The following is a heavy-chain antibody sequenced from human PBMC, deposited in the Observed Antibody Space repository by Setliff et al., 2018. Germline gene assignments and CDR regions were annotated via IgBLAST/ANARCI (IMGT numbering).Heavy chain of an antibody. Sequence: SETLSLTCTVSGGSINEANYYWSWIRQPPGRGLEYIGYIYTSGIINYNPSLKSRVTVSLDTSKNQFSLKLTSVTAADTAVYYCARARYSSGWYGGGGAFYYMDAWGKGTTVTVSS. CDR1: GGSINEANYY. D-gene: IGHD6-19*01. V-gene: IGHV4-61*01. CDR3: ARARYSSGWYGGGGAFYYMDA. CDR2: IYTSGII. J-gene: IGHJ6*03.